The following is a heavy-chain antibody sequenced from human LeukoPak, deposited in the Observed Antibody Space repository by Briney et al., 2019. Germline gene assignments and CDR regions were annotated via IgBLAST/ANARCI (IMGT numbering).Heavy chain of an antibody. CDR2: IIPIFGTA. V-gene: IGHV1-69*05. CDR3: ARDLGYGSGSYLD. J-gene: IGHJ4*02. Sequence: ASVKVSCKAPGGTFSSYAISWVRQAPGQGLEWMGGIIPIFGTANYAQKFQGRVTITTDESTSTAYMELSSLRSEDTAVYYCARDLGYGSGSYLDWGQGTLVTVSS. CDR1: GGTFSSYA. D-gene: IGHD3-10*01.